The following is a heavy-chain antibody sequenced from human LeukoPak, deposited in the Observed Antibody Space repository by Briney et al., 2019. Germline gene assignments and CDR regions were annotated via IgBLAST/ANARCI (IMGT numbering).Heavy chain of an antibody. CDR2: ISSDGSAK. CDR1: GFTFSTYG. Sequence: GGSLRLSCAASGFTFSTYGMHWVRQAPGKGLEWVAVISSDGSAKYYTDSVKGRFTIAGDNAKNTLYLQMNSLRAEDTAVYYCARGENSKTYPVSGYWGQGTLVTVSS. V-gene: IGHV3-30*03. J-gene: IGHJ4*02. D-gene: IGHD4-11*01. CDR3: ARGENSKTYPVSGY.